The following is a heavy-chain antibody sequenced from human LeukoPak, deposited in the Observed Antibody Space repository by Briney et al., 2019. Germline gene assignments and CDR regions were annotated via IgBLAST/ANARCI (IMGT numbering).Heavy chain of an antibody. CDR1: GVSISSSNSY. V-gene: IGHV4-39*02. J-gene: IGHJ4*02. Sequence: PSETLSLTCTVSGVSISSSNSYWGWIRQPPGKGLEWIGSIYYSGNTYYNASLKSQVSISIDTSKNQFSLRLTSVTAADTAVYYCARDPLSGYSPNHFDYWGQGTLVTVSS. D-gene: IGHD3-22*01. CDR3: ARDPLSGYSPNHFDY. CDR2: IYYSGNT.